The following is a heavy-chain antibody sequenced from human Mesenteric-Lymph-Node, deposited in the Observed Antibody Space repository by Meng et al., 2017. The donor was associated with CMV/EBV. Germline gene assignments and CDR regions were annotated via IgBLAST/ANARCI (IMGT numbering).Heavy chain of an antibody. Sequence: GESLKISCAASAFTLSTYSMNWVRQAPGKGLEWVSSISSSGNYIYYADSVKGRFTISRDNAKNSLYLQMNSLRAEDTAVYYCARDIVVVLAASDAFDIWGQGTMVTVSS. CDR3: ARDIVVVLAASDAFDI. CDR1: AFTLSTYS. V-gene: IGHV3-21*01. J-gene: IGHJ3*02. D-gene: IGHD2-2*01. CDR2: ISSSGNYI.